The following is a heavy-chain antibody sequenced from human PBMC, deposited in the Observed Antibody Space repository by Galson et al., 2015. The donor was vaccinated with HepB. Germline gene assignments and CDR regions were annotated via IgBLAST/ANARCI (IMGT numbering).Heavy chain of an antibody. D-gene: IGHD6-13*01. Sequence: SLRLSCAASGFTFDDYAMHWVRQAPGKDLEWVSGITWNSGGIAYADSVKGRFTISRDNAKNSLYLQMNSLRAEDTALYFCAKISAVGSGWSEGFDYWGQGTRVTVSS. CDR1: GFTFDDYA. J-gene: IGHJ4*02. CDR3: AKISAVGSGWSEGFDY. V-gene: IGHV3-9*01. CDR2: ITWNSGGI.